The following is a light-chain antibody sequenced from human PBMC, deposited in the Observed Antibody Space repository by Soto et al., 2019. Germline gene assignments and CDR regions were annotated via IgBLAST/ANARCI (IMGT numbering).Light chain of an antibody. J-gene: IGKJ4*01. CDR3: QQHSSWPLT. Sequence: EIVLTQSTASLSLSPGERATPSCRASHSVSNFLAWYQQKPGQAPRLLIYGTSNRATGIPARFSGSGSGTDFTLTISSLEPEDFAVYYCQQHSSWPLTFGGGTKVDIK. CDR2: GTS. CDR1: HSVSNF. V-gene: IGKV3-11*01.